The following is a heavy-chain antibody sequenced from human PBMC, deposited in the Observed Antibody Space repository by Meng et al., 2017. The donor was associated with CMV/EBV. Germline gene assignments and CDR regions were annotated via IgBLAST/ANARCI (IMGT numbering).Heavy chain of an antibody. CDR2: ISYMWRT. Sequence: CGFYYWRWFRPHPGTGLESIACISYMWRTYYNPSLKSRVTISVDTSNNQFALKLSSVTAADTAVYYCARDYGYCSSTSCYGNWYFDLWGRGTLVTVSS. CDR1: CGFYY. CDR3: ARDYGYCSSTSCYGNWYFDL. V-gene: IGHV4-31*02. J-gene: IGHJ2*01. D-gene: IGHD2-2*03.